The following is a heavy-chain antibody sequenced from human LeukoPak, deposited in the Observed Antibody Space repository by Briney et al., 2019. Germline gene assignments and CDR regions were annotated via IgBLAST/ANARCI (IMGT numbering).Heavy chain of an antibody. V-gene: IGHV3-23*01. CDR2: ISGSGGST. J-gene: IGHJ4*02. CDR3: AKKTSGVYNFDY. D-gene: IGHD2-8*01. CDR1: GFTFSSYA. Sequence: GGSLTLSCAASGFTFSSYAMSWVRQAPGKGLEWVSAISGSGGSTYYADSVKGRFTISRDNSKNTLYLQMNSLRAEDTAVYYCAKKTSGVYNFDYWGQGTLVTVSS.